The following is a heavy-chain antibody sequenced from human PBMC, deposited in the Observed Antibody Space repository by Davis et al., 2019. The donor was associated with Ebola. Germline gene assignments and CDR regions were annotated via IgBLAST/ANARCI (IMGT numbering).Heavy chain of an antibody. D-gene: IGHD6-13*01. Sequence: GESLKISCKGSGYSFTSYWIGWVRQMPGKGLEWMGIIYPGDSYTRYSPSFQGQVTISADKSISTAYLQLSSLKASDTAMYYCARLDRQQLGLYGMDVWGQGTTVTVSS. CDR2: IYPGDSYT. CDR3: ARLDRQQLGLYGMDV. J-gene: IGHJ6*02. CDR1: GYSFTSYW. V-gene: IGHV5-51*01.